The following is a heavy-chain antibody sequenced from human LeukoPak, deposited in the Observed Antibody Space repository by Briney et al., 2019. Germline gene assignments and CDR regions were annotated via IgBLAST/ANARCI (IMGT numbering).Heavy chain of an antibody. CDR1: GGSISSGDYY. V-gene: IGHV4-30-4*08. CDR2: IYYSGST. CDR3: AKDGGYSRSPRVGY. Sequence: NPSQTLSLTCTVSGGSISSGDYYWRWIRQPPGKGLEWIGYIYYSGSTYYNPSLKSRVTISVDTSKNQFSLKLSSVTAADTAVYYCAKDGGYSRSPRVGYWGQGTLVTVSS. D-gene: IGHD6-13*01. J-gene: IGHJ4*02.